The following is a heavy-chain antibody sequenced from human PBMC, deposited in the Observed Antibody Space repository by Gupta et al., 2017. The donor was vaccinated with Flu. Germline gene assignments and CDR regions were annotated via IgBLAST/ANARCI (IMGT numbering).Heavy chain of an antibody. J-gene: IGHJ4*02. CDR3: ASDRFAIFDS. Sequence: QVLLQEAGPGLLRPSQTLSLTCTVSSGAISRGGYYWNWVRQRPGKGLEWIGYIYYTGSTWYNSSLKSRISISMDTSQNQLSLNLRSVTAADTAVYYCASDRFAIFDSWGQGALVTVSS. D-gene: IGHD3-3*01. CDR1: SGAISRGGYY. CDR2: IYYTGST. V-gene: IGHV4-31*03.